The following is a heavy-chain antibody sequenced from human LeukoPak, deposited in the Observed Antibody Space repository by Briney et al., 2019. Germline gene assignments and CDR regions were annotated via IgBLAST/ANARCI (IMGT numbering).Heavy chain of an antibody. D-gene: IGHD6-13*01. CDR3: ASQDGDAGSSWSHWFDP. V-gene: IGHV4-34*01. Sequence: SETLSLTCAVYGGSFSGYYWSWIRQPPGKGLEWIGEINHSGSTNYNPSLKSRVTISVDTSKNQFSLKLSSVTAADTAVYYCASQDGDAGSSWSHWFDPWGQGTLVTVSS. CDR2: INHSGST. CDR1: GGSFSGYY. J-gene: IGHJ5*02.